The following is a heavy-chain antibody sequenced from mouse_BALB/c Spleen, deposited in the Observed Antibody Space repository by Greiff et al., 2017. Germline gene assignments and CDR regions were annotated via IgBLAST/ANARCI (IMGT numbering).Heavy chain of an antibody. CDR1: GYSITSDYA. CDR3: ARFSYDYDEGFAY. CDR2: ISYSGST. V-gene: IGHV3-2*02. D-gene: IGHD2-4*01. Sequence: DVQLQESGPGLVKPSQSLSLTCTVTGYSITSDYAWNWIRQFPGNKLEWMGYISYSGSTSYNPSLKSRISITRDTSKNQFFLQLNSVTTEDTATYYCARFSYDYDEGFAYWGQGTLVTVSA. J-gene: IGHJ3*01.